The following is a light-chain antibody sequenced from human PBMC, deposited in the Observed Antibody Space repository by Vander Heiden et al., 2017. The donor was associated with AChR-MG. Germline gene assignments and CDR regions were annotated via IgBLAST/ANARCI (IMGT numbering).Light chain of an antibody. CDR1: SNDVGGYNY. Sequence: QSALTQPASVSGSPGQSVTISCTGTSNDVGGYNYVSWYQHHPGKAPKVIIFDVSMRPAGVSNRFSGSKSGNTGSLTISGLQAEDEADYYCSSYTGSSTWVCGGGTKVTV. CDR3: SSYTGSSTWV. CDR2: DVS. J-gene: IGLJ3*02. V-gene: IGLV2-14*03.